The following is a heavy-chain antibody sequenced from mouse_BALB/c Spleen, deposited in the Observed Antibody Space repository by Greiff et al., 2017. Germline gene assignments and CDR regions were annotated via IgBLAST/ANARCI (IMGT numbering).Heavy chain of an antibody. V-gene: IGHV3-8*02. Sequence: DVKLQESGPSLVKPSQTLSLTCSVTGDSITSGYWNWIRKFPGNKLEYMGYISYSGSTYYNPSLKSRISITRDTSKNQYYLQLNSVTTEDTATYYCARPYGNYEGYAMDYWGQGTSVTVSS. J-gene: IGHJ4*01. D-gene: IGHD2-1*01. CDR3: ARPYGNYEGYAMDY. CDR2: ISYSGST. CDR1: GDSITSGY.